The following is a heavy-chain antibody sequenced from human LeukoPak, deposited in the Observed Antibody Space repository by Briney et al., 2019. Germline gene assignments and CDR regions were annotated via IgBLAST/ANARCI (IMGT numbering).Heavy chain of an antibody. CDR3: ARRSILTGYPIDY. Sequence: GXXLRLSCVASGFIFSSYSMNWVRQAPGKGLEWVSSLSGGNSYVDYAESVKGRFTISRDNAKNSLYLQMNSLRAGDTAMYYCARRSILTGYPIDYWGQGTLVTVSS. V-gene: IGHV3-21*01. CDR1: GFIFSSYS. J-gene: IGHJ4*02. CDR2: LSGGNSYV. D-gene: IGHD3-9*01.